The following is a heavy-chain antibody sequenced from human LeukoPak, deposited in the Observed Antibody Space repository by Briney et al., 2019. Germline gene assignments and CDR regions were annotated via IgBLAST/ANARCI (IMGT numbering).Heavy chain of an antibody. D-gene: IGHD2-21*02. Sequence: PGRSLRLSCAASGFTFSSYGMHWVRQAPGKGLEWVAVISYDGSNKYYADSVKGRFTISRDNSKNTLYLQMNSLRAEDTAVYYCARVSPEIVVVTGTGAPDYWGQGTLVTVSS. CDR2: ISYDGSNK. CDR3: ARVSPEIVVVTGTGAPDY. CDR1: GFTFSSYG. V-gene: IGHV3-30*03. J-gene: IGHJ4*02.